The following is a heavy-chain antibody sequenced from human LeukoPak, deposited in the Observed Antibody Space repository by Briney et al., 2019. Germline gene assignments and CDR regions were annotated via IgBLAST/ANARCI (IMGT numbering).Heavy chain of an antibody. CDR1: GFTFSSYE. CDR2: ISSSGSTI. CDR3: AKTMVRGQTDAFDI. J-gene: IGHJ3*02. D-gene: IGHD3-10*01. Sequence: SGGSLRLSCAASGFTFSSYEMNWVRQAPGKGLEWVSYISSSGSTIYYADSVKGRFTISRDNSKNTLYLQMNSLRAEDTAVYYCAKTMVRGQTDAFDIWGQGTMVTVSS. V-gene: IGHV3-48*03.